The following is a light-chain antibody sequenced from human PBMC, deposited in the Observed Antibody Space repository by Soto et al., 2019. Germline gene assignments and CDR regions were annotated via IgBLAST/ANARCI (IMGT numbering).Light chain of an antibody. CDR2: EGG. CDR3: CSFALRSTLI. Sequence: QSALTQPASVSGSPGQSITISCTGTSSDVGNYNLVSWYQQYPSKAPKLMIYEGGKRPSGVSNRFSGSKSGNTASLTISGLQAEDEADYYCCSFALRSTLIFGGGTQLTVL. CDR1: SSDVGNYNL. V-gene: IGLV2-23*01. J-gene: IGLJ2*01.